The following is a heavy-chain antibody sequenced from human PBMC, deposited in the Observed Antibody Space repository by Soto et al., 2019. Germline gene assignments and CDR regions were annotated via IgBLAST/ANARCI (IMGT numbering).Heavy chain of an antibody. CDR1: GGSISSGGYY. Sequence: SETLSLTCTVSGGSISSGGYYWSWIRQHPGKGLEWIGYIYYSGSTYYNPSLKSRVTISVDTSKNQFSLRLSSVTAADMAVYYCARVDSNIVSFDYWGQGTLVTVSS. CDR3: ARVDSNIVSFDY. CDR2: IYYSGST. V-gene: IGHV4-31*03. J-gene: IGHJ4*02. D-gene: IGHD5-12*01.